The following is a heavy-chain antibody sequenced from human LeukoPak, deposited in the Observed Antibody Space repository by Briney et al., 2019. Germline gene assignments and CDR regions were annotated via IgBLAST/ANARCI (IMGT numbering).Heavy chain of an antibody. V-gene: IGHV4-31*03. CDR2: IFYSGSA. CDR1: GGSISSGDYY. CDR3: ARGSTLIRGFDY. J-gene: IGHJ4*02. D-gene: IGHD3-10*01. Sequence: SQTLSLTCTVSGGSISSGDYYWNWIRQHPEKSLEWIGCIFYSGSAYYNPSLKSRVTISVDTSKNQFSLKLSSVTAADTAVYYCARGSTLIRGFDYWGQGTLVTVSS.